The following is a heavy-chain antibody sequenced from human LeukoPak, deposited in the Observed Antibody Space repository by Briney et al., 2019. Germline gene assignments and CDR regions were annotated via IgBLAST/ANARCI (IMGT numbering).Heavy chain of an antibody. J-gene: IGHJ6*02. CDR2: IIPIFGTA. CDR3: TTRACHAGGCSSSFYYYYGLHF. D-gene: IGHD3-16*01. Sequence: SVKVSCKASGNSISNYAVSWVRQAPGQGFEWMGGIIPIFGTADYAQKFQGRVTITADQSTSTTYMALSSPKSEDTATYYCTTRACHAGGCSSSFYYYYGLHFWGQGTTVSVSS. V-gene: IGHV1-69*13. CDR1: GNSISNYA.